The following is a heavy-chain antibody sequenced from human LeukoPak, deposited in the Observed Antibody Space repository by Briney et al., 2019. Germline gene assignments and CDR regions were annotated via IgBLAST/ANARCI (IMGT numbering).Heavy chain of an antibody. D-gene: IGHD3-22*01. CDR1: GFTFSSYW. J-gene: IGHJ4*02. CDR2: IKQDGSEK. CDR3: ARDRPYYDSSGAPFDC. Sequence: PGGSLRLSCAASGFTFSSYWMSWVRQAPGKGLEWVANIKQDGSEKYYVDSVKGRFTISRDNAKNSLYLQMNSLRAEDTAVYYCARDRPYYDSSGAPFDCWGQGTLVTVSS. V-gene: IGHV3-7*01.